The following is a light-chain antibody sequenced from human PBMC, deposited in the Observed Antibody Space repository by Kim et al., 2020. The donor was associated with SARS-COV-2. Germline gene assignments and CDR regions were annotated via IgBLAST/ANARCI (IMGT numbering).Light chain of an antibody. J-gene: IGLJ1*01. CDR2: GNS. CDR3: QSFDISLSGYV. CDR1: SSNIEAGHD. V-gene: IGLV1-40*01. Sequence: QSVLTQPPSVSGAPGQRVTISCAGTSSNIEAGHDVHWYQQLPGTAPKLLIYGNSNRPSGVPDRFSGSESGTSASLAISGLQAEDEADYYCQSFDISLSGYVFGTGTKVTVL.